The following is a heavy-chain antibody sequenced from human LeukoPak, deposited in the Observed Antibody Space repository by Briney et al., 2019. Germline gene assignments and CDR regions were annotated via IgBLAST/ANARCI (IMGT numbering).Heavy chain of an antibody. CDR3: ARDRGNDFLDY. V-gene: IGHV3-33*01. CDR1: GVSLSSHG. J-gene: IGHJ4*02. CDR2: IWSDGSSE. Sequence: PGGSLRLSCVVSGVSLSSHGIHWVRQAPGKGLEWVAFIWSDGSSEYYADSVKGRFTVSRDNPKNTVYLQINGLRVEDTAVYHCARDRGNDFLDYWGQGTPVTVSS. D-gene: IGHD1-1*01.